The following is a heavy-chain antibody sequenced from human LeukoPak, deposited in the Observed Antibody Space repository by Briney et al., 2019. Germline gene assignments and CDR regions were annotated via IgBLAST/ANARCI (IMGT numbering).Heavy chain of an antibody. CDR2: IRYDGSNK. CDR1: GFTFSSYA. J-gene: IGHJ1*01. CDR3: AKGRITMSTPAEYFQH. D-gene: IGHD3-22*01. V-gene: IGHV3-30*02. Sequence: GGSLRLSCAASGFTFSSYAMSWVRQAPGKGLEWVAFIRYDGSNKYYADSVKSRFTISRDNSKNTLYLQMNSLRAEDTAVYYCAKGRITMSTPAEYFQHWGQGTLVTVSS.